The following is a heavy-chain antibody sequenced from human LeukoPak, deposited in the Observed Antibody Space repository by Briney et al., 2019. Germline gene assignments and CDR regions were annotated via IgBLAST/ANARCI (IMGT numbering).Heavy chain of an antibody. Sequence: ASVKVSCKASGYNFISYYMHWVRQAPGQGLEWMGWINPNSGGTNYAQKFQGRVTMTRDTSISTAYMELSRLRSDDTAVYYCARESMINDAFDIWGQGTMVTVSS. J-gene: IGHJ3*02. V-gene: IGHV1-2*02. CDR2: INPNSGGT. CDR3: ARESMINDAFDI. CDR1: GYNFISYY. D-gene: IGHD3-22*01.